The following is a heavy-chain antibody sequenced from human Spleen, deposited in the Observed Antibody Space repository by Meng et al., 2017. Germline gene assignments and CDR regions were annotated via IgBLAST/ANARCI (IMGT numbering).Heavy chain of an antibody. CDR3: AGSVVGATTGDY. CDR1: GGSFSGYY. V-gene: IGHV4-34*01. CDR2: INHGGST. Sequence: QVRLPQWGAGVLMPSDAPSPTCAVYGGSFSGYYWSWIRQPPGKGLEWIGEINHGGSTNYNPSLKSRLTISVDTSKNQFSLKLSSVTAADTAVYYCAGSVVGATTGDYWGQGTLVTVSS. J-gene: IGHJ4*02. D-gene: IGHD1-26*01.